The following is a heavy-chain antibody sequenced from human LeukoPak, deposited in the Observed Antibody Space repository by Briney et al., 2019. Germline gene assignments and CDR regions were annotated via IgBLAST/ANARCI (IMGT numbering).Heavy chain of an antibody. CDR2: IHYSGST. V-gene: IGHV4-59*08. J-gene: IGHJ5*02. CDR3: ARRSQENGVITANNWFDP. CDR1: GGSISSYY. Sequence: SETLSLTCTVSGGSISSYYWSWFRQPPGKGLEWIGYIHYSGSTNYNPSLRSRVTISVDTSKNQFSLRLSSVTAADTAVYYCARRSQENGVITANNWFDPWGQGTLVTVPS. D-gene: IGHD3-16*01.